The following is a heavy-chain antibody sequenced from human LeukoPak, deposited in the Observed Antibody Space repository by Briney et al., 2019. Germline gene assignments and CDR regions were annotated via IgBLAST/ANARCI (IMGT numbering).Heavy chain of an antibody. CDR2: ISASGTLT. J-gene: IGHJ6*04. CDR3: ARDSTPNYSTGWVDMDV. CDR1: GFSFSSYE. Sequence: GGSLRLSCAASGFSFSSYEMNWVRQASGKGLEWISYISASGTLTHYADSVEGRFTISRDNAKNSLFLQMNSLRGEDTAVYYCARDSTPNYSTGWVDMDVWGKGTTVTISS. D-gene: IGHD6-25*01. V-gene: IGHV3-48*03.